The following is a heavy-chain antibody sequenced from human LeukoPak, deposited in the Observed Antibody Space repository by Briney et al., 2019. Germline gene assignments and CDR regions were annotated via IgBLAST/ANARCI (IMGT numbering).Heavy chain of an antibody. D-gene: IGHD1-26*01. V-gene: IGHV4-39*01. J-gene: IGHJ4*01. CDR3: ARGRSGSLDY. CDR1: GGSISSSSYY. CDR2: IYYSGST. Sequence: PSETLSLTCTVYGGSISSSSYYWGWIRQPPGKGLEGIGSIYYSGSTYYNPSLKSRVTISVGTSKNQFSLKLSSVTAADTAVYYCARGRSGSLDYWGHGTLVTVSS.